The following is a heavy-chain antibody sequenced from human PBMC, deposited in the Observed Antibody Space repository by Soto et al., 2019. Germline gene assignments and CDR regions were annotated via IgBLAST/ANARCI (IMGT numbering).Heavy chain of an antibody. D-gene: IGHD6-19*01. J-gene: IGHJ3*02. V-gene: IGHV1-69*01. CDR1: GGTFSSYA. CDR3: ATGIAVAGRMRFDAFDI. Sequence: QVQLVQSGAEVKTPGSSVKVSCKASGGTFSSYAISWVRQAPGQGLEWMGGIIPIFGTANYAQKFQGRVTITADESTSTAYMELSSLRSEDTAVYYCATGIAVAGRMRFDAFDIWGQGTMVTVSS. CDR2: IIPIFGTA.